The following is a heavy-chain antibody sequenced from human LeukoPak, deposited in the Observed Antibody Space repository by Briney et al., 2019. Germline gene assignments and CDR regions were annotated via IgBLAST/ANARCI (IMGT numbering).Heavy chain of an antibody. Sequence: GGSLRLSCAASGFTFHNFAMHWVRQAPGKGLEWVSSISSSSSYIYYADSVKGRFTISRDNAKNSLYLQMNSLRAEDTAVYYCAPSPGEQQLVKYFQHWGQGTLVTVSS. CDR3: APSPGEQQLVKYFQH. J-gene: IGHJ1*01. V-gene: IGHV3-21*01. CDR2: ISSSSSYI. CDR1: GFTFHNFA. D-gene: IGHD6-13*01.